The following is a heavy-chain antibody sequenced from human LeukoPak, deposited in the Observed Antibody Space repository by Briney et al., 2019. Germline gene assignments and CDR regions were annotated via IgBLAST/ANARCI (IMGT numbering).Heavy chain of an antibody. Sequence: PSETLSLTCTVSGGSISSYYWNWIRQPAGKGLEWIGHIYTSGSTNYNSSLKSRVTMSVDTSKNQFSVKLNSVLGADTAMYYCARGVYLGNGYYFASWGQGTLVTVSS. CDR2: IYTSGST. V-gene: IGHV4-4*07. D-gene: IGHD2-8*01. J-gene: IGHJ4*02. CDR3: ARGVYLGNGYYFAS. CDR1: GGSISSYY.